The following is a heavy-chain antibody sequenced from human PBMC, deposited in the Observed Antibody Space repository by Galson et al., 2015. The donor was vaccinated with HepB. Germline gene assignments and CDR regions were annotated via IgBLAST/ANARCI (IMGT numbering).Heavy chain of an antibody. D-gene: IGHD6-13*01. CDR3: ARASAAAGTFYFDY. Sequence: TLSLTCAVSGGSISSGGYSWSWIRQPPGKGLEWIGYIYHSGSTYYNPSLKSRVTISVDRSKNQFSLKLSSVTAADTAVYYCARASAAAGTFYFDYWGQGTLVTVSS. J-gene: IGHJ4*02. V-gene: IGHV4-30-2*01. CDR2: IYHSGST. CDR1: GGSISSGGYS.